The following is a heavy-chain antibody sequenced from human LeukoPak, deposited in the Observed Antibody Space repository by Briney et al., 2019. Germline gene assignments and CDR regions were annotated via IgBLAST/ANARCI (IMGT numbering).Heavy chain of an antibody. D-gene: IGHD3-10*01. CDR3: ARDLLPRRPMVPGVINFGTLDY. CDR2: INPSGGST. CDR1: GYTFTSYY. J-gene: IGHJ4*02. Sequence: GASVKVSCKASGYTFTSYYMHWVRQAPGQGLEWMGIINPSGGSTSYAQKFQGRVTMTRDTSTSTVYMELSSLRSDDTAVYYCARDLLPRRPMVPGVINFGTLDYLGQGNLVTVSS. V-gene: IGHV1-46*01.